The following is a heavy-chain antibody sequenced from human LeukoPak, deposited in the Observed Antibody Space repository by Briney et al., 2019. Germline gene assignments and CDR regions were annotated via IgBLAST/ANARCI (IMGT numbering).Heavy chain of an antibody. J-gene: IGHJ3*02. D-gene: IGHD3-16*01. CDR1: GGSISSGDYY. Sequence: SETLSLTCTVSGGSISSGDYYWSWIRQPPGKGLEWIGYIYYSGSTYYNPSLKSRVTISVDTSKNQFSLKLSSVTAADTAVYYCARPSFQSYTAGEGAFDIWGQGTIVTVSS. CDR3: ARPSFQSYTAGEGAFDI. V-gene: IGHV4-30-4*08. CDR2: IYYSGST.